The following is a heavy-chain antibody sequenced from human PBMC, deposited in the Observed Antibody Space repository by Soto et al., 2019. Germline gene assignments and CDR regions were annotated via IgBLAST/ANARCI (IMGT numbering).Heavy chain of an antibody. V-gene: IGHV3-9*01. J-gene: IGHJ4*02. Sequence: EVQLVESGGGLVQPGRSLRLSCAASGFTFDDYAMHWVRQAPGKGLEWVSGISWNSGSIGYADSVKGRFTISRDNAKNSLYLQMNSLRAEDTALYYCAKDRGGYPTAFDYWGQGTLVTVSS. CDR3: AKDRGGYPTAFDY. D-gene: IGHD3-22*01. CDR1: GFTFDDYA. CDR2: ISWNSGSI.